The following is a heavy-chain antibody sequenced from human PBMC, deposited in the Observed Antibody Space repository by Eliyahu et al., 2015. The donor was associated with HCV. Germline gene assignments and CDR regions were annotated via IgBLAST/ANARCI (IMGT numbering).Heavy chain of an antibody. CDR3: ARVAHPSTHPVVVTAMANWYFDL. CDR1: GGTFSSYA. V-gene: IGHV1-69*01. J-gene: IGHJ2*01. CDR2: RIPLFGTA. D-gene: IGHD2-21*02. Sequence: QVQLVQSGAEVKKPGSSMKVSCKASGGTFSSYAIXWVRQAPGQGLXGRGGRIPLFGTANYAQKFQGRVTITADESTSTAYMELSSLRSEDTAVYYCARVAHPSTHPVVVTAMANWYFDLWGRGTLVTVSS.